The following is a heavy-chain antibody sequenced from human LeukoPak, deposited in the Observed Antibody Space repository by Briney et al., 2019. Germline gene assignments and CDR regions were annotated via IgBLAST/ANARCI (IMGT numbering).Heavy chain of an antibody. J-gene: IGHJ4*02. CDR3: AREFDILTGYSPLCYFDY. D-gene: IGHD3-9*01. CDR1: GYTFTSYG. V-gene: IGHV1-18*04. Sequence: ASVKVSCKASGYTFTSYGISWVRQAPGQGLEWMGWISAYNGNTNCAQKLQGRVTMTTDTSTSTAYMELRSLRSDDTAVYYCAREFDILTGYSPLCYFDYWGQGTLVTVSS. CDR2: ISAYNGNT.